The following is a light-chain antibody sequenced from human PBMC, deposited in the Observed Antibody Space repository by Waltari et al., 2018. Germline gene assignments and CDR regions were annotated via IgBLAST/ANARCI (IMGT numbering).Light chain of an antibody. Sequence: IVVTQASSLTVSPGGTVTLTCAPCTGAVTSVYFLNWFQQKPGQAPRALIHSTSVRYAWTPTRFSGSLRRDKASLTLAGVQPEDVADYVGLVYDGGPWVFGGGTKVTVL. CDR3: LVYDGGPWV. CDR1: TGAVTSVYF. V-gene: IGLV7-43*01. J-gene: IGLJ3*02. CDR2: STS.